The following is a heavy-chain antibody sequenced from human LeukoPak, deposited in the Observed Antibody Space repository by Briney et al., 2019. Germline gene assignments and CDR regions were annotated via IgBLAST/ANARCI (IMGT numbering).Heavy chain of an antibody. CDR3: AKGWRLGYSGYFDY. V-gene: IGHV3-23*01. CDR2: IIDSGGAT. J-gene: IGHJ4*02. CDR1: GFTFSTYA. D-gene: IGHD3-16*01. Sequence: GGSLRLSCAASGFTFSTYAMSWVRQAPRRGLEWVSSIIDSGGATYYADSVKGRFTISRDNSKNTLYLQMNSLRAEDTAVYYCAKGWRLGYSGYFDYWGQGTLVTVSS.